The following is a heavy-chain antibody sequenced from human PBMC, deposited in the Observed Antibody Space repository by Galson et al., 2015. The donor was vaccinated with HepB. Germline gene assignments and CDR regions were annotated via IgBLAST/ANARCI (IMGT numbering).Heavy chain of an antibody. V-gene: IGHV1-18*01. D-gene: IGHD6-6*01. CDR2: ISAYNGNT. J-gene: IGHJ6*02. CDR1: GYTFTSYG. CDR3: ARGVTLAGSSSLFWYYYGMDV. Sequence: SVKVSCKASGYTFTSYGISWVRQAPGQGLEWMGWISAYNGNTNYAQKLQGRVTMTTDTSTSTAYMELRSLRSDDTAVYYCARGVTLAGSSSLFWYYYGMDVWGQGTTVTVSS.